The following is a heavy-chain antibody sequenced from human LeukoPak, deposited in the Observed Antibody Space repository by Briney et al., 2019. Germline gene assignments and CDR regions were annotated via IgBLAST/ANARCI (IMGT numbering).Heavy chain of an antibody. CDR3: AKAGSSGWFFDY. J-gene: IGHJ4*02. V-gene: IGHV3-30*02. CDR1: GFTFSTYG. CDR2: IGHDGSHN. D-gene: IGHD6-19*01. Sequence: GGSLSLSCVASGFTFSTYGMHWVRQAPGKGLEWVAFIGHDGSHNYCADTVKGRLSVSRDNSNNTLYLQMNTLRPEDTAVYYCAKAGSSGWFFDYWGQGTPVTVSS.